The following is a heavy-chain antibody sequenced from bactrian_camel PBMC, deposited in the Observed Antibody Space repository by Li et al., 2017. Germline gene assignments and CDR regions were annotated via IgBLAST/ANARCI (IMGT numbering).Heavy chain of an antibody. CDR1: ADIYSRNN. CDR3: AAIYGSRCRGSAG. CDR2: IDYRSGGS. D-gene: IGHD6*01. V-gene: IGHV3S54*01. Sequence: HVQLVESGGGSVQTGGSLRLSCTVSADIYSRNNIGWLRQALGKEREGVAVIDYRSGGSLLADSVKGRFTISQGNAKNTLHLQMNNLKPEDTGMYYCAAIYGSRCRGSAGWGQGTQVTVS. J-gene: IGHJ4*01.